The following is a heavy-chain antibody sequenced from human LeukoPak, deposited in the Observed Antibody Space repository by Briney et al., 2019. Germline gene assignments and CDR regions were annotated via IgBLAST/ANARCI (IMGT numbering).Heavy chain of an antibody. V-gene: IGHV4-4*02. CDR3: AREGGAYRPLDH. Sequence: SETLSLTCGVSGGSISSTNWWTWVRQPPGEGLEWIGEVELSGRTNYNPSLESRVTISVDMSANHISLKLTSVTAADTAVYYCAREGGAYRPLDHSGQGTLVTVSS. J-gene: IGHJ4*02. CDR1: GGSISSTNW. D-gene: IGHD3-16*01. CDR2: VELSGRT.